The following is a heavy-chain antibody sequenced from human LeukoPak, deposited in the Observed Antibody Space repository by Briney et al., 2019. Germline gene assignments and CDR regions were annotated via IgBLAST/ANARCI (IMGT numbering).Heavy chain of an antibody. CDR2: IYYSGST. CDR1: GGSISSYY. D-gene: IGHD2-2*01. J-gene: IGHJ5*02. V-gene: IGHV4-59*08. Sequence: SETLSLTCTVSGGSISSYYWSWIRQPPGKGLEWTGYIYYSGSTNYNPSLKSRVTISVDTSKNQFSLKLSSVTAADTAVYYCARQVRLVVPAATPWFDPWGQGTLVTVSS. CDR3: ARQVRLVVPAATPWFDP.